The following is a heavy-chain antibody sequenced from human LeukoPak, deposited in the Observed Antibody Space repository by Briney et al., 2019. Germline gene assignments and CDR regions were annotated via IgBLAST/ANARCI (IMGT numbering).Heavy chain of an antibody. CDR2: IWYDGSNK. CDR1: GFTFSSDG. J-gene: IGHJ4*02. CDR3: ARAIQFGGYFDY. Sequence: GGSLRLSCAVSGFTFSSDGMHWVRQAPGKGLEWVAVIWYDGSNKHYAESVKGRFTISRDNSKNTLYLQMNSLRAEDTAVYYCARAIQFGGYFDYWGQGTLVTVST. V-gene: IGHV3-33*01. D-gene: IGHD2-15*01.